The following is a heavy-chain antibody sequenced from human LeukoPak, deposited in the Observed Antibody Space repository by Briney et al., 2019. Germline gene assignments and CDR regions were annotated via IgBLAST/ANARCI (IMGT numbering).Heavy chain of an antibody. V-gene: IGHV4-34*01. CDR1: GGSFSGYY. CDR3: ARGGIQLWLRGVGGGRGTYFDY. D-gene: IGHD5-18*01. J-gene: IGHJ4*02. CDR2: INHSGST. Sequence: PSETLSLTCAVYGGSFSGYYWSWIRQPPGKGREWIGEINHSGSTNYNPSLKSRVTISVDTSKNQFSLKLSSVTAADTAVYYCARGGIQLWLRGVGGGRGTYFDYWGQGTLVTVSS.